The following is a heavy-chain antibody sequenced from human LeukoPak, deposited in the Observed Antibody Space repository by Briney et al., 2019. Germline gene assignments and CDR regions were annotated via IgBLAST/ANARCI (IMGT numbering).Heavy chain of an antibody. D-gene: IGHD1-26*01. CDR1: GFTFSSYA. CDR2: ISSNGGST. Sequence: GGSLRLSCAASGFTFSSYAMHWVRQAPGKGLEYVSAISSNGGSTYYANSVKGRFTISRDNSKNTLYLQMGSLRAEDMAVYYCARDKGGADDYWGQETLVTVSS. V-gene: IGHV3-64*01. CDR3: ARDKGGADDY. J-gene: IGHJ4*02.